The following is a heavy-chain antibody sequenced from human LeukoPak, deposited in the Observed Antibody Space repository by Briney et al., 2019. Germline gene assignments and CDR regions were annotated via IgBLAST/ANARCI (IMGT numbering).Heavy chain of an antibody. J-gene: IGHJ4*02. CDR2: INPNSGGT. V-gene: IGHV1-2*02. CDR3: ARDGYSGYDSIQLWFCLDY. D-gene: IGHD5-12*01. CDR1: GYTFIGYY. Sequence: ASVKVSCKASGYTFIGYYMHWVRQAPGQGLEWMGWINPNSGGTNYAQKFQGRVTMTRDTSISTAYMELSRLRSDDTAVYYCARDGYSGYDSIQLWFCLDYWGQGTLVTVSS.